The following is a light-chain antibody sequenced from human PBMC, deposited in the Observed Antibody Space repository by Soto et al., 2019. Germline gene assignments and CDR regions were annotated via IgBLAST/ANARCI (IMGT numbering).Light chain of an antibody. V-gene: IGLV2-23*02. J-gene: IGLJ1*01. CDR1: SSDVGSYNL. CDR2: EVS. Sequence: QSALTQPASVSVSPGQSITISCTGTSSDVGSYNLVSWYQQHPGKAPKLMIYEVSKRPSGVSNRFSGSKSGNTASLTISGLQAEDEADYYCCSYAGSIPYVFGAGTGHRP. CDR3: CSYAGSIPYV.